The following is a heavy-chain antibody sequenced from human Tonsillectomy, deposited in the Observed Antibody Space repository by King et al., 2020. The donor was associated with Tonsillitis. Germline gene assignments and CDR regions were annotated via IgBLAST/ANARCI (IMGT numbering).Heavy chain of an antibody. CDR1: GYTFTGHY. CDR3: ARSYYDFWSGYPEY. Sequence: QLVQSGADVKKPGASVKVSCKASGYTFTGHYMHWVRQAPGQGLEWMGWINLNSGGTNYAQKFQGRVTMTRDTSISTAYMELSRLRSDDTAVYYCARSYYDFWSGYPEYWGQGTLVTVSS. D-gene: IGHD3-3*01. V-gene: IGHV1-2*02. CDR2: INLNSGGT. J-gene: IGHJ4*02.